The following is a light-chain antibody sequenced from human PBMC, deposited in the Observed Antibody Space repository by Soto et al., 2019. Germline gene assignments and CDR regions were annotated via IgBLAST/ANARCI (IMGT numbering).Light chain of an antibody. Sequence: TKSPTTLSESPGERATLSCRTSQSVSSSFLAWYQHTPRHAPRLLIYAATNRATVIPDSFSGSGAGTDNILTISLQAQDDVTYYCRQKYGTPGTFGQGTKVDIK. CDR1: QSVSSSF. CDR3: QKYGTPGT. J-gene: IGKJ1*01. CDR2: AAT. V-gene: IGKV3D-20*02.